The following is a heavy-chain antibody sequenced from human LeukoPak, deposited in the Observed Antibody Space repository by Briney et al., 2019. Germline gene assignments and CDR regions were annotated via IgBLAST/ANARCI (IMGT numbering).Heavy chain of an antibody. Sequence: ASVKVSCKASGYTFTSYGINWVRQAPGQGLEWMGWIIGYNGNTHYAQKFQGRVTMTADTSTSTAYMELRSPRSDDTAVYYCARDRGEYSSGWSDFDYWGQGTLVTVSS. D-gene: IGHD6-19*01. J-gene: IGHJ4*02. CDR1: GYTFTSYG. CDR2: IIGYNGNT. V-gene: IGHV1-18*01. CDR3: ARDRGEYSSGWSDFDY.